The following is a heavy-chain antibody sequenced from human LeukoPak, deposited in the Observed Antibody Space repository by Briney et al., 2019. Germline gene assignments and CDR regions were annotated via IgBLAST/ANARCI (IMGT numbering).Heavy chain of an antibody. V-gene: IGHV4-38-2*02. CDR2: IYHSGST. Sequence: PSETLSLTCTVSGYSISSGYYWGWIRQPPGKGLEWIGSIYHSGSTYYNPSLKSRVTISVDTSKNQFSLKLSSVTAADTAVYYCARAPYGSATNNYYMDVWGKGITVTVSS. CDR3: ARAPYGSATNNYYMDV. CDR1: GYSISSGYY. J-gene: IGHJ6*03. D-gene: IGHD3-10*01.